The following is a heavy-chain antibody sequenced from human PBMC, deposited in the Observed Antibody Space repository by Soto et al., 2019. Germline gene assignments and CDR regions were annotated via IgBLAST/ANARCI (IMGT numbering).Heavy chain of an antibody. D-gene: IGHD5-18*01. Sequence: PGGSLRLSCAASGFTFNSHWMSWVRQAPGKGLEWVVNMNPDGSEKEYVDSVRGRFTISRDNAKNSLHLQMSYLRAEDTAVYYCAKGGGYSYAVYYMDVWGKGTTVTVSS. V-gene: IGHV3-7*01. CDR2: MNPDGSEK. J-gene: IGHJ6*03. CDR3: AKGGGYSYAVYYMDV. CDR1: GFTFNSHW.